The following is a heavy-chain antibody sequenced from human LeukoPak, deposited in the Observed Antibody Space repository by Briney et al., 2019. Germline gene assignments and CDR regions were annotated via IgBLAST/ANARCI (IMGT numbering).Heavy chain of an antibody. J-gene: IGHJ4*02. V-gene: IGHV3-11*04. CDR3: ARERARDGNYHFDY. CDR2: ISSHDSST. D-gene: IGHD5-24*01. Sequence: GGSLRLSCAASGFTFSDYYMSWLRLTPGQGLEWLSSISSHDSSTYYADSVKGRFTISRDNAKNSLYLQMNSLRAEDTAVYYCARERARDGNYHFDYWGQGTLVTVSS. CDR1: GFTFSDYY.